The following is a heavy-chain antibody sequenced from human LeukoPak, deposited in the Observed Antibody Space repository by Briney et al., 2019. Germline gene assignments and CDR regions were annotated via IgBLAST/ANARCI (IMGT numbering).Heavy chain of an antibody. CDR2: INPSGGST. D-gene: IGHD3-10*01. CDR1: GYTFTSYD. J-gene: IGHJ6*03. CDR3: ARGVIYYYYMDV. V-gene: IGHV1-46*01. Sequence: ASVKVSCKASGYTFTSYDINWVRQAPGQGLEWMGIINPSGGSTSYAQKFQGRVTMTRDMSTSTVYMELSSLRSEDTAVYYCARGVIYYYYMDVWGKGTTVTVSS.